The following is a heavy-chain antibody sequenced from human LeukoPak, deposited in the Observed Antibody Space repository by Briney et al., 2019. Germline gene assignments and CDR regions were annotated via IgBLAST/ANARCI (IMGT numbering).Heavy chain of an antibody. D-gene: IGHD2-15*01. CDR3: ARAYCSGGSCYQPPNY. J-gene: IGHJ4*02. CDR2: VTGHGGST. CDR1: GFTFSSYG. V-gene: IGHV3-23*01. Sequence: HSGRSLRLSCAASGFTFSSYGMHWVRQTPGKGLEWVSSVTGHGGSTYIADSVRGRFTISRDNSKNTLYLQMNSLRAEDTAVYYCARAYCSGGSCYQPPNYWGQGTLVTVSS.